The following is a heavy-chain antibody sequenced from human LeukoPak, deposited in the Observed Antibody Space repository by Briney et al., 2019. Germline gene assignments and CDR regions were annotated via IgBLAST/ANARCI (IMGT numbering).Heavy chain of an antibody. D-gene: IGHD2-15*01. CDR2: IIPIFGTA. V-gene: IGHV1-69*13. CDR3: VLCSGGSCYTYDY. CDR1: GGTFSSYA. J-gene: IGHJ4*02. Sequence: ASVKVSCKASGGTFSSYAISWVRQAPGQGLEWMGGIIPIFGTANYAQKFQGRVTITADESTSTAYMELSSLRSEDTAVYYCVLCSGGSCYTYDYWGQGTLVTVSS.